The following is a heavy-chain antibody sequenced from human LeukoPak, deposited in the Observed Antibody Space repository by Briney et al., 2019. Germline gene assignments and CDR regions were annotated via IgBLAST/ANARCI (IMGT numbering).Heavy chain of an antibody. CDR3: ARALFGYYGSGSYYNPDAFDI. Sequence: ASVKVSCKASGYTFTGYHIRWVRQAPGQGLEWMGRINPYSGDTNFAQKFQGRVTMTRDTSISTAYMELSRLRSDDTAVYYCARALFGYYGSGSYYNPDAFDIWGQGTMVTVSS. J-gene: IGHJ3*02. V-gene: IGHV1-2*06. CDR2: INPYSGDT. D-gene: IGHD3-10*01. CDR1: GYTFTGYH.